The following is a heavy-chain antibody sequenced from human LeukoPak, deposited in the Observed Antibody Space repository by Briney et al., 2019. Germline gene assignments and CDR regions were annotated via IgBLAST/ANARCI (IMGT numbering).Heavy chain of an antibody. Sequence: SETLSLTCAVSGGSITSNNWWCWVRQSPGKGLEWIGEIYHTGNSNYNPSLKSRVTISVDKSKNQFSMKLISVTAEDTAFYYCARDVGARLPGYWGQGILVTVSS. CDR1: GGSITSNNW. CDR2: IYHTGNS. J-gene: IGHJ4*02. V-gene: IGHV4-4*02. D-gene: IGHD6-6*01. CDR3: ARDVGARLPGY.